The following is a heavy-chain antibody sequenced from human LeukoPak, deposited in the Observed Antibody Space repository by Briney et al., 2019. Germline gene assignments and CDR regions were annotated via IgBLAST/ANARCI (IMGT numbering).Heavy chain of an antibody. CDR3: AKEDDYGDYYYGMDV. V-gene: IGHV3-30*18. CDR1: GFAFSSYG. Sequence: GGSLRLSCAASGFAFSSYGMHWVRQAPGKGLEWVAVISYDGSNKYYADSVKGRFTISRDNSKNTLYLQMNSLRAEDTAVYYCAKEDDYGDYYYGMDVWGQGTTVTVSS. J-gene: IGHJ6*02. CDR2: ISYDGSNK. D-gene: IGHD4-17*01.